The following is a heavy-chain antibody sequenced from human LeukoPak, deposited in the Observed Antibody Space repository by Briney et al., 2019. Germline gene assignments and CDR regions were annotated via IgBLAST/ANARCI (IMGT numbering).Heavy chain of an antibody. D-gene: IGHD3-22*01. V-gene: IGHV3-33*06. J-gene: IGHJ1*01. CDR3: AKETYYYDSSGYYSEYFQH. CDR2: IWYDGSNK. CDR1: GFTFSSYG. Sequence: GGSLRLSCAASGFTFSSYGMHWVRQAPGKGLEWVAVIWYDGSNKYYADSVKGRFTISRDNSKNTLYLQMNSLRAEDTAVYYCAKETYYYDSSGYYSEYFQHWGQGTLVTVSS.